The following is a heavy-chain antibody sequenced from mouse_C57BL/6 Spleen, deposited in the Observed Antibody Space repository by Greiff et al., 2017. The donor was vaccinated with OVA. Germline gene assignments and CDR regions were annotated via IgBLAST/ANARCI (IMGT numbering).Heavy chain of an antibody. CDR1: GYTFTSYT. CDR3: AREDYGNYGLGY. J-gene: IGHJ2*01. V-gene: IGHV1-4*01. Sequence: VQLQQSGAELARPGASVKMSCKASGYTFTSYTMHWVKQRPGQGLEWIGYINPSSGYTKYNQKFKDKATLTADKSSSTAYMQLSSLTSEDSAVYYCAREDYGNYGLGYWGQGTTLTVSS. CDR2: INPSSGYT. D-gene: IGHD2-1*01.